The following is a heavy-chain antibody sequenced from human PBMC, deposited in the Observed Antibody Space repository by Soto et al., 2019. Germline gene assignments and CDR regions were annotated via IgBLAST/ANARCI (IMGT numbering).Heavy chain of an antibody. V-gene: IGHV4-59*01. CDR3: ARVPIRSPYYFDY. CDR2: IYYSGTT. D-gene: IGHD3-3*01. CDR1: GGSISSYY. J-gene: IGHJ4*02. Sequence: SETLSLTCTVSGGSISSYYWSWIRQPPGKGLEWIGYIYYSGTTNYNPSLKSRVTISVDTSKKQFSLMLSSVTAADTAVYYCARVPIRSPYYFDYWGQGTLVTVSS.